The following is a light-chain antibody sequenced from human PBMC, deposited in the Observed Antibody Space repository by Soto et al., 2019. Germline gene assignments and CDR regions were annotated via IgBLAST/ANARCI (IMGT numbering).Light chain of an antibody. Sequence: IVLKMSPCALSLSPGERATLSCRASQTVIHNYLAWHQQKPGQTPRLLVYGASNRATGIPDRFSGSGSGTDFTLTISRLEPDDFAVYYCQHYGSSSWTFGQGTKVDIK. CDR2: GAS. CDR3: QHYGSSSWT. CDR1: QTVIHNY. V-gene: IGKV3-20*01. J-gene: IGKJ1*01.